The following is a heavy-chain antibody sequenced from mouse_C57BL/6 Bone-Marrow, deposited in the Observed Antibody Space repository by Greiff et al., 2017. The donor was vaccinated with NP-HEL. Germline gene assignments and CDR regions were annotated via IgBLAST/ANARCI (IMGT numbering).Heavy chain of an antibody. V-gene: IGHV1-64*01. Sequence: QVQLQQPGAELVKPGASVKLSCKASGYTFTSYWMHWVKQRPGQGLEWIGMIHPNSGSTNYNEKFKSKATLTVDKSSSTAYMQLSSLTSEDSAVYYCASLNWDGYAMDYWGQGTSVTVSS. CDR2: IHPNSGST. CDR3: ASLNWDGYAMDY. J-gene: IGHJ4*01. CDR1: GYTFTSYW. D-gene: IGHD4-1*01.